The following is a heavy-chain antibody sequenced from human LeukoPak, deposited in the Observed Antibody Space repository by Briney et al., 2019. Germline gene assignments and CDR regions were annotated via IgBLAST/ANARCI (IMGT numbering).Heavy chain of an antibody. CDR3: AELGITMIGGV. CDR2: ISSSGSTV. J-gene: IGHJ6*04. Sequence: GGSLRLSCAASGFTFSSYEMNWVRQAPGKGLEWVSYISSSGSTVYYADSVKGRFTISRDNAKNSLYLQMNNLRAEDTAVYYCAELGITMIGGVWGKGTTVTISS. V-gene: IGHV3-48*03. CDR1: GFTFSSYE. D-gene: IGHD3-10*02.